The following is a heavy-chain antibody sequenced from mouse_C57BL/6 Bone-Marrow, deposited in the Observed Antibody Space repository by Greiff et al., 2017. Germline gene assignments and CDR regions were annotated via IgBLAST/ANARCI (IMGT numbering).Heavy chain of an antibody. Sequence: VQLQQSGPELVKPGDSVKISCKASGYSFTGYFMNWVMQSHGKSLEWIGRINPYNGDTFYNQKFKGKATLTVDKSSSTAHMELRSLTSEDSAVYECARATMITAYYFDYWGQGTTRTVSS. J-gene: IGHJ2*01. CDR1: GYSFTGYF. CDR3: ARATMITAYYFDY. D-gene: IGHD2-4*01. CDR2: INPYNGDT. V-gene: IGHV1-20*01.